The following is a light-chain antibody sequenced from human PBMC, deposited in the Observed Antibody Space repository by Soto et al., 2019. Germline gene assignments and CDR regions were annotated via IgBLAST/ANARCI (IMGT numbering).Light chain of an antibody. CDR2: GAS. CDR3: QKTYTTPEIT. CDR1: QSVSSSY. J-gene: IGKJ5*01. V-gene: IGKV3-20*01. Sequence: EVVLTKSPGTLSLSQGERATLSCRASQSVSSSYLAWYQQKPGQAPRLLIYGASSRATGIPARFSGSGSGTDFTLTISSLQPEDFAIYYCQKTYTTPEITFGHGTRLDI.